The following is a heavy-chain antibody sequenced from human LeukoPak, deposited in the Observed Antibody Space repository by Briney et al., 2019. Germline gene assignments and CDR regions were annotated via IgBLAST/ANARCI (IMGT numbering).Heavy chain of an antibody. V-gene: IGHV4-31*03. Sequence: SQTLSLTCTVSGGSISSGGYYWSWIRQHPGKGLEWLGYIYYSGSTYYNPSLKSRVTMSVDTSKNQFSLKLSSVTAADTAVYYCAREAYSSLGDWFDPWGQGTLVTVSS. CDR1: GGSISSGGYY. D-gene: IGHD6-6*01. J-gene: IGHJ5*02. CDR3: AREAYSSLGDWFDP. CDR2: IYYSGST.